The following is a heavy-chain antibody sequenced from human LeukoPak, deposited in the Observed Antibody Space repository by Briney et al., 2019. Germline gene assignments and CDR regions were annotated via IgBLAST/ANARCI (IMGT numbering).Heavy chain of an antibody. D-gene: IGHD6-19*01. CDR1: GFTFSSYS. J-gene: IGHJ4*02. Sequence: GSLRLSCAASGFTFSSYSMNWIRQPPGKGLEWIGSIYYSGSTNYNPSLKSRVTISVDTSKNQFSLKLSSVTAADTAVYYCARSLGSGWLDYWGQGTLVTVSS. CDR2: IYYSGST. V-gene: IGHV4-59*01. CDR3: ARSLGSGWLDY.